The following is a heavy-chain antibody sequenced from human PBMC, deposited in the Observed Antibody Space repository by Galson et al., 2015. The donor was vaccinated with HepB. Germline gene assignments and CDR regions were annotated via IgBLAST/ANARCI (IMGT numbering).Heavy chain of an antibody. CDR2: IWYDGSNK. V-gene: IGHV3-33*01. D-gene: IGHD6-13*01. J-gene: IGHJ4*02. Sequence: SLRLSCAASGFTFSSYGMHWVRQAPGKGLEWVAVIWYDGSNKYYADSVKGRFTISRDNSKNTLYLQMNSLRAEDTAVYYCARDAPYSSSWYLGYWGQGTLVTVSS. CDR3: ARDAPYSSSWYLGY. CDR1: GFTFSSYG.